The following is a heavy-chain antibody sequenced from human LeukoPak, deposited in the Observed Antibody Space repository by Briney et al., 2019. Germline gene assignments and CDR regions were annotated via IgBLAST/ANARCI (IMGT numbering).Heavy chain of an antibody. J-gene: IGHJ6*03. CDR2: IYYSGST. V-gene: IGHV4-39*01. Sequence: SETLSLTCTVSGGSISSSSYYWGWIRQPPGKGLEWIGSIYYSGSTYYNPSLKSRVTISVDTSKNQFSLKLSSVTAADTAVYYCARGSGLSYYYYMDVWGKGTTVTVSS. CDR1: GGSISSSSYY. CDR3: ARGSGLSYYYYMDV. D-gene: IGHD3-10*01.